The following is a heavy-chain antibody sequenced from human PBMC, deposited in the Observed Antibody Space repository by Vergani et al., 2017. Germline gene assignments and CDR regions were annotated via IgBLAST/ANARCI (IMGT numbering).Heavy chain of an antibody. CDR2: IYTSGST. CDR3: ARDFDYYFDY. V-gene: IGHV4-61*02. CDR1: GGPISSGSYY. Sequence: QVQLQESGPGLVKPSQTLSLPCTVSGGPISSGSYYWSWIRQPAGKGLEWIGRIYTSGSTNYNPSLKSRVTISVDTSKNQFSLKLSSVTAADTAVYYCARDFDYYFDYWGQGTLVTVSS. J-gene: IGHJ4*02.